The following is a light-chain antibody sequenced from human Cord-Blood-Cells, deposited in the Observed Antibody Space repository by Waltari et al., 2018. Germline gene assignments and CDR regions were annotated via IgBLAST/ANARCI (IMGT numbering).Light chain of an antibody. CDR1: QSVSSY. Sequence: EIVLTQSPATLYLSPGERATLSCRASQSVSSYLAWYQQKHGQAPRLLIYDASNKATGIPARFSGSGSGTDFTLTISSLEPEDFAVYYCQQRSNWPPLTFGGGTKVEIK. CDR2: DAS. J-gene: IGKJ4*01. V-gene: IGKV3-11*01. CDR3: QQRSNWPPLT.